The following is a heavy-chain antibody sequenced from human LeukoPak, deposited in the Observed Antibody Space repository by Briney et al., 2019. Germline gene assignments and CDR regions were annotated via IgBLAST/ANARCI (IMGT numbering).Heavy chain of an antibody. CDR1: GFTFSSYG. J-gene: IGHJ4*02. V-gene: IGHV3-30*03. CDR2: ISYAGSTE. CDR3: TREPIPVAGGYYFDY. Sequence: GGSLRLSCAASGFTFSSYGMHWVRQAPGKGLEWVAVISYAGSTEYYADSVKGRFTISRDNSKNTLYLQINSLRAEDTAVYYCTREPIPVAGGYYFDYWGQGTLVSVSS. D-gene: IGHD6-19*01.